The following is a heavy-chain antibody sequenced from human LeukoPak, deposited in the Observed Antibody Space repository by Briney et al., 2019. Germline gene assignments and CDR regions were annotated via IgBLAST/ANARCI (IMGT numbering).Heavy chain of an antibody. D-gene: IGHD4-17*01. CDR2: ICHSGST. J-gene: IGHJ4*02. CDR1: GYSISSGYH. V-gene: IGHV4-38-2*01. Sequence: PSETLSLTCADSGYSISSGYHWGWIRQPPGKGLEWIGSICHSGSTYYNPSLKSRVTISVDTSKNQFSLKLSSVTAADTAVYYCARVKSTTYYFDYWGQGTLVIVSS. CDR3: ARVKSTTYYFDY.